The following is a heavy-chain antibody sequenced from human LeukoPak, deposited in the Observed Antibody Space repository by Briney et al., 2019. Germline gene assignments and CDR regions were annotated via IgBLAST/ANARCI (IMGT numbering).Heavy chain of an antibody. CDR3: AKGADYVWGSYHGPFDY. CDR2: ISGSGGST. D-gene: IGHD3-16*01. CDR1: GFTFSSYA. J-gene: IGHJ4*02. Sequence: GGSLRLSCAASGFTFSSYAMSWVRQAPGKGLEWVSAISGSGGSTYYADSVKGRFTISRDNSKNTLYLQMNSLRAEDTAVYYCAKGADYVWGSYHGPFDYWGQGTLVTVSS. V-gene: IGHV3-23*01.